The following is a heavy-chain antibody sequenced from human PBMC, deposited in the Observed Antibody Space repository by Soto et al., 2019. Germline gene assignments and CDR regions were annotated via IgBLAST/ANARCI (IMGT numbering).Heavy chain of an antibody. CDR3: ARDMAISGYDLSYYYGMDV. J-gene: IGHJ6*02. D-gene: IGHD5-12*01. CDR1: VFTFSDYY. Sequence: GWSLRLSCSASVFTFSDYYMSWIRQAPGKGLEWVSYISSSSSYTNYADSVKGRFTISRDNAKNSLYLQMNSLRAEDTAVYYCARDMAISGYDLSYYYGMDVWGQGTTVTVSS. V-gene: IGHV3-11*06. CDR2: ISSSSSYT.